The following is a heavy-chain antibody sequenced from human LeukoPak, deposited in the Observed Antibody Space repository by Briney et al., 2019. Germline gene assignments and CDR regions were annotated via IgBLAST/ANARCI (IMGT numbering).Heavy chain of an antibody. CDR1: GGSISSYY. J-gene: IGHJ3*02. D-gene: IGHD4-11*01. CDR2: IYYSGST. Sequence: SETLSLTCTVSGGSISSYYWSWIRQPPGKGLEWIGYIYYSGSTNYNPSLKSRVTISVDTSKNQFSLKLSSVTAADTAVYYCARQGDYDAFDIWSQGTMVTVSS. CDR3: ARQGDYDAFDI. V-gene: IGHV4-59*08.